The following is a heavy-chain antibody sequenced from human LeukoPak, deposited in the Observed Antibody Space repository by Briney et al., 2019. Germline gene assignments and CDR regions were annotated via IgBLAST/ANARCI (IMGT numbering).Heavy chain of an antibody. CDR2: ISYDGSNK. CDR3: AKSETFGELSH. J-gene: IGHJ4*02. D-gene: IGHD3-10*01. Sequence: RGSLRLSCAASGFTFSSYGMHWVRQAPGKGLEWVAVISYDGSNKYYADSVKGRFTISRDNSKNTLYLQMNSLRAEDTAVYYCAKSETFGELSHWGQGTLVTVSS. V-gene: IGHV3-30*18. CDR1: GFTFSSYG.